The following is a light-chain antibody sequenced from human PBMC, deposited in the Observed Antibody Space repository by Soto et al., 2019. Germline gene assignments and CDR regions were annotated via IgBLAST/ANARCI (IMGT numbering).Light chain of an antibody. V-gene: IGLV2-8*01. CDR2: EVS. Sequence: QSALTQPPSASGSPGQSVTISCTGTSSDVGGYNYVSWYQQHPGKAPKLMIYEVSKRPSGVPDRFSGSKSGNTASLTVSGLQAEDEADYYCSSYAGSNKSSFGTGTKVTVL. CDR3: SSYAGSNKSS. J-gene: IGLJ1*01. CDR1: SSDVGGYNY.